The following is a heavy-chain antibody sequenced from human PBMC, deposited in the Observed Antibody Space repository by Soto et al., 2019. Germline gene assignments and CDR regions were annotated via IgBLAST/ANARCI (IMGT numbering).Heavy chain of an antibody. Sequence: LGESLKISCKGSGYSFTSYWIGWVRQMPGKGLEWMGIIYPGDSDTRYSPSFQGQVTISADKSISTAYLQWSSLKASDTAMHYCATTYGSGSYYKDYYYGMDVWGQGTTVTVS. CDR3: ATTYGSGSYYKDYYYGMDV. J-gene: IGHJ6*02. V-gene: IGHV5-51*01. CDR1: GYSFTSYW. CDR2: IYPGDSDT. D-gene: IGHD3-10*01.